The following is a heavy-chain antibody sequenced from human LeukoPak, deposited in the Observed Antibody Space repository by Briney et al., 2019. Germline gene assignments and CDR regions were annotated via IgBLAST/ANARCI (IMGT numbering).Heavy chain of an antibody. J-gene: IGHJ6*03. D-gene: IGHD1/OR15-1a*01. CDR2: IIPLFVTP. CDR3: ARGNNPPYNYYYFMDV. CDR1: GGTFSSYP. V-gene: IGHV1-69*01. Sequence: SVKVSCKASGGTFSSYPISWVRQAPGEGLEWMGGIIPLFVTPKYAQNFQGRVTITADESTSTAYMEMNSLRSDDTAVYYCARGNNPPYNYYYFMDVWGKGTTVTVSS.